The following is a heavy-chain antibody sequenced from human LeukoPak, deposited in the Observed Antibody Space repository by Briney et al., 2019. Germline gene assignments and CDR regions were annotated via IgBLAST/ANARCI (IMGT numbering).Heavy chain of an antibody. CDR2: IKSKTDGGTT. CDR3: STTYYYDSSEGY. D-gene: IGHD3-22*01. CDR1: GFTFSSYW. J-gene: IGHJ4*02. V-gene: IGHV3-15*01. Sequence: GGSLRLSCAASGFTFSSYWMSWVRQAPGKGLEWVGRIKSKTDGGTTDYAAPVKGRFTISRDDSKNTLYLQMNSLKTEDTAVYYCSTTYYYDSSEGYWGQGTLVTVSS.